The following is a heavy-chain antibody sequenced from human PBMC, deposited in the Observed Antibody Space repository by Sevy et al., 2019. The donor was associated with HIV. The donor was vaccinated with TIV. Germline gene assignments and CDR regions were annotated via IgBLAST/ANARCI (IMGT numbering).Heavy chain of an antibody. CDR2: INPNSGDT. D-gene: IGHD3-22*01. J-gene: IGHJ4*02. Sequence: ASVKVSCKASGYMFIAYFIHWVRQAPGQGLEWMGRINPNSGDTNYAQKFQGRVTMTRDTSINKAYMELSRLRSDDTAVYSFARVLYYDSSAYYFDYWGQGTLVTVSS. CDR3: ARVLYYDSSAYYFDY. CDR1: GYMFIAYF. V-gene: IGHV1-2*06.